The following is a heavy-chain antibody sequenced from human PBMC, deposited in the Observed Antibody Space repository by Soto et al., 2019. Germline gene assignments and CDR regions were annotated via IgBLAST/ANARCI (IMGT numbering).Heavy chain of an antibody. CDR3: ARGVERGKFWIDP. CDR1: GFSLSTSGMC. Sequence: SGPTLVNPTQTLTLTCTFSGFSLSTSGMCVSRIRQPPGKALEWLALIDWDDDKYYSTSTSLKTRLTVSKDTSKNQVVLTMTNVDPVDTATYYCARGVERGKFWIDPWGQGTLVTVSS. CDR2: IDWDDDK. D-gene: IGHD1-1*01. J-gene: IGHJ5*02. V-gene: IGHV2-70*01.